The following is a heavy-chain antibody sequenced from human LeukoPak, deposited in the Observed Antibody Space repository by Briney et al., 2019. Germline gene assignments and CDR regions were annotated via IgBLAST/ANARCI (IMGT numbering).Heavy chain of an antibody. V-gene: IGHV4-61*01. CDR1: GDSISNSNYY. Sequence: PSETLSLTCTVSGDSISNSNYYWSWIRQPPGKGLEWIGYIYYSGSTNYNPSLKSRVTISVDTYKNQFSLKLSSVTAADTAVYYCARGPWGGSYYKRAPYYMDVWGKGTTVTVSS. J-gene: IGHJ6*03. D-gene: IGHD1-26*01. CDR2: IYYSGST. CDR3: ARGPWGGSYYKRAPYYMDV.